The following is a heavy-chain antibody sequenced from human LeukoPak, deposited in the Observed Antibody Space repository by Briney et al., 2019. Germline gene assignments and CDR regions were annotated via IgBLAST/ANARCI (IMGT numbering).Heavy chain of an antibody. CDR1: GFTFSNYA. V-gene: IGHV3-23*01. CDR3: AKDGGSCSASSCSRLYLGYYYYMDV. D-gene: IGHD2-15*01. CDR2: ISGNGAST. Sequence: SGGSLRLSCAASGFTFSNYAMSWVRQVRGKGLEWISSISGNGASTYHADSVKGRFTISRDNSKNTLYLLMNSLRDEDTALCYCAKDGGSCSASSCSRLYLGYYYYMDVWGKGTTVTVSS. J-gene: IGHJ6*03.